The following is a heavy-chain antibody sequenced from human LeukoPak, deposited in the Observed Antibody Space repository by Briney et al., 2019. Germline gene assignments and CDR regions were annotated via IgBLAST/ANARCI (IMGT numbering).Heavy chain of an antibody. CDR1: GFTFSSYA. Sequence: GGSLRLSCTASGFTFSSYAMSWVRQAPGKGLEWVSAISGSGDSTYYADSVKGRFTISRDNAKNSLYLQMNSLRAEDTAVYYCARDVGFGGYSRGIFDYWGQGTLVTVSS. CDR2: ISGSGDST. J-gene: IGHJ4*02. D-gene: IGHD3-10*01. V-gene: IGHV3-23*01. CDR3: ARDVGFGGYSRGIFDY.